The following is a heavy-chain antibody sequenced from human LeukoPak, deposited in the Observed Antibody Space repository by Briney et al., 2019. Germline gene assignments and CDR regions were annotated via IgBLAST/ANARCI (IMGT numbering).Heavy chain of an antibody. CDR3: ARRKSSGSYWGRWAGDAFDI. CDR2: IYYSGST. V-gene: IGHV4-59*01. CDR1: GGSISSYY. D-gene: IGHD1-26*01. J-gene: IGHJ3*02. Sequence: PSETLSLTCTVSGGSISSYYWSWIRQPPGKGLEWIGYIYYSGSTNYNPSLKSRVTISVDTSKNQFSLKLSSVTAADTAMYYCARRKSSGSYWGRWAGDAFDIWGQGTMVTVSS.